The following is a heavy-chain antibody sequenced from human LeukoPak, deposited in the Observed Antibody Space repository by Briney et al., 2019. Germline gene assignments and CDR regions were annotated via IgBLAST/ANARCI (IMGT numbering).Heavy chain of an antibody. CDR2: IHGDGST. J-gene: IGHJ4*02. CDR1: GFTVSSRY. V-gene: IGHV3-53*01. CDR3: ARGESSDCTCIDY. D-gene: IGHD2-21*02. Sequence: GGSLRLSCAASGFTVSSRYMSWVRQAPGKGLEWVSVIHGDGSTYYADSVKGRFTISRDNSKSTLYLQMNSLRAKDTAVYYCARGESSDCTCIDYWGRGTLVSVSS.